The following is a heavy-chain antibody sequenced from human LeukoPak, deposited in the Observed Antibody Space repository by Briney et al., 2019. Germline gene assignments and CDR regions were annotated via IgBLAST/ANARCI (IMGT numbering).Heavy chain of an antibody. CDR3: ARVRIVGAIYFDY. V-gene: IGHV4-30-4*01. CDR2: IYYSGST. D-gene: IGHD1-26*01. CDR1: GGSISSGDYY. Sequence: SETLSLTCTVSGGSISSGDYYWSWLRQPPGKGLEWIGYIYYSGSTYYNPSLKSRVTISVDTSKNQFSLKLSSVTAADTAVYYCARVRIVGAIYFDYWGQGTLVTVSS. J-gene: IGHJ4*02.